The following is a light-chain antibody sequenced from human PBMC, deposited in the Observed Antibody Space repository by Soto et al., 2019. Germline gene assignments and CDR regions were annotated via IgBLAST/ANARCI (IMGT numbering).Light chain of an antibody. CDR1: SSDVGGYNY. CDR3: SSYGGRNNLV. V-gene: IGLV2-8*01. J-gene: IGLJ2*01. CDR2: DVG. Sequence: QSALTQPPSASGSPGQSVTISCTGTSSDVGGYNYVSWYQQHPGKAPKLMIYDVGKRPSGVPDRFSGSKSGNTASLTVSGLQAEDEADYYCSSYGGRNNLVFGGGTKRTVL.